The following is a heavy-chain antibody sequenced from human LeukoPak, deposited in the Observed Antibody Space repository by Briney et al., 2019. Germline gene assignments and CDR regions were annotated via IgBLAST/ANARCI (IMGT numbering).Heavy chain of an antibody. CDR3: ARDGADYDFWSGYYKYRHFDY. Sequence: PGGSLRLSCAASGFTFSDYYMSWIRQAPGKGLEWVSYISSSGSTIYYADSVKGRFTISRDNAKNSLYLQMNSLRVEDTAVYYCARDGADYDFWSGYYKYRHFDYWGQGTLVTVSS. J-gene: IGHJ4*02. D-gene: IGHD3-3*01. V-gene: IGHV3-11*04. CDR1: GFTFSDYY. CDR2: ISSSGSTI.